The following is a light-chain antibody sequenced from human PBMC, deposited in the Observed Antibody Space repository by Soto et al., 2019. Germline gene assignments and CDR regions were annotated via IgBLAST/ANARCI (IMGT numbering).Light chain of an antibody. Sequence: EIVLTQSPANLSLSPGERATLSCRASQSISSYLAWYQQNPGQAPRLLIYDASSRATGIPPRFSGSGSGTEFTLTISSLQPDDFATYYCQQYNDYWTFGQGTKVDIK. CDR2: DAS. CDR3: QQYNDYWT. J-gene: IGKJ1*01. CDR1: QSISSY. V-gene: IGKV3-11*01.